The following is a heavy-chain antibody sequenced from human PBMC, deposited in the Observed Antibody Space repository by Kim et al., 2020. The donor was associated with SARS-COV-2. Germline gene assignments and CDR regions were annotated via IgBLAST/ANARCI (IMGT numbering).Heavy chain of an antibody. CDR1: GYTFTGYY. CDR3: ARSVAGQYFQH. V-gene: IGHV1-2*02. J-gene: IGHJ1*01. Sequence: ASVKVSCKASGYTFTGYYMHWVRQAPGQGLEWLGWINPNSGGTNYAQKFQGRVTMTRDTSISTAYMELSRLRSDDTAVYYFARSVAGQYFQHWGQGTLVTVAS. D-gene: IGHD6-19*01. CDR2: INPNSGGT.